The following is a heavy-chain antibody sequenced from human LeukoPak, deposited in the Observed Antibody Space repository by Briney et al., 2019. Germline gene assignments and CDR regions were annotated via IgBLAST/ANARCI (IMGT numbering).Heavy chain of an antibody. V-gene: IGHV4-59*01. CDR2: IHYSGTT. CDR1: GDSLSSYY. CDR3: ARGGYDSTGYYSIFDS. D-gene: IGHD3-22*01. Sequence: TSETLSLTCSVSGDSLSSYYWSWMRRPPGEGLEWIGYIHYSGTTNYNPSLKSRVSMSVDTSKNHFSLKLSSVTAADTAVYYCARGGYDSTGYYSIFDSWGQGTLVTVSS. J-gene: IGHJ4*02.